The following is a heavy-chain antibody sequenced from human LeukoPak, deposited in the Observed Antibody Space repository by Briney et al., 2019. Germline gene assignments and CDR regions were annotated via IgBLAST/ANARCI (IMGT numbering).Heavy chain of an antibody. CDR1: GYSISSGYY. Sequence: SETLSLTCTVSGYSISSGYYWGWLRPPPGKGLEWIGSIYHSGSTYYNPFLKSQVTISVDTSKNQFSLKLTSVTAADTAVYYCARGYSSSWYLNWFDPWGQGTLVTVSS. V-gene: IGHV4-38-2*02. CDR3: ARGYSSSWYLNWFDP. D-gene: IGHD6-13*01. CDR2: IYHSGST. J-gene: IGHJ5*02.